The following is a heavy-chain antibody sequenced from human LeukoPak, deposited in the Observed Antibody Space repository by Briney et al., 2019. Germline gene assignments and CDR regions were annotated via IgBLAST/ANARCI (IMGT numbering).Heavy chain of an antibody. CDR1: GDTFSNYP. V-gene: IGHV1-69*01. J-gene: IGHJ5*02. CDR2: IIPIYGTA. CDR3: ATHTGGYNYWWFDI. D-gene: IGHD5-24*01. Sequence: SVKVSCKASGDTFSNYPIVWVRQAPGRGLAWMGGIIPIYGTANYAQMFQGRITLTARESTATAYLELRSLTSDDTALYFCATHTGGYNYWWFDIWGQGTLVTVSS.